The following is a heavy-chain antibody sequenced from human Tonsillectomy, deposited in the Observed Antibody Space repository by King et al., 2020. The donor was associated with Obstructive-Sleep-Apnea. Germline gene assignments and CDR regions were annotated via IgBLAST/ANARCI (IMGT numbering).Heavy chain of an antibody. D-gene: IGHD6-19*01. Sequence: QLQESGPGLVTPSGTLSLTCAVSGGSISSSNWWSWVRQPPGKGLEWIGEIYHSGRTNYNPSLKSRVTISVDKSKNQSSLKLSPVTAADTAVYYCARDWGSGSAGLNYWGQGTLVTVSS. CDR2: IYHSGRT. CDR1: GGSISSSNW. V-gene: IGHV4-4*02. J-gene: IGHJ4*02. CDR3: ARDWGSGSAGLNY.